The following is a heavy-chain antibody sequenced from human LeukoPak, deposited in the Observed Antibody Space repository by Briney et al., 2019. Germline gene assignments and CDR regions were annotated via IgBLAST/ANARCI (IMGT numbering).Heavy chain of an antibody. CDR1: GFTFSSYR. Sequence: GGSLRLSCAAFGFTFSSYRMHWVRQAPGKGLVWVSRINSDGSSRHYADSVKGRFTISRDNAKNTLYLQMNSLRAEDTAVYYCAELGITMIGGVWGKGTTVTISS. V-gene: IGHV3-74*01. CDR3: AELGITMIGGV. J-gene: IGHJ6*04. CDR2: INSDGSSR. D-gene: IGHD3-10*02.